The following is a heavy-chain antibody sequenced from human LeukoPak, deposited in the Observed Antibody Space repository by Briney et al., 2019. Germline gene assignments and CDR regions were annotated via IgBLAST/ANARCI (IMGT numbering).Heavy chain of an antibody. D-gene: IGHD6-13*01. V-gene: IGHV1-8*01. CDR3: ARGWAAAGRRFWFDP. J-gene: IGHJ5*02. Sequence: ASVKVSCKASGYTFTSYDINWVRQATGQGLEWMGWMNPNSGNTGYAQKFQGRVTMTRNTSISTAYMELSSLRSEDTAVYYCARGWAAAGRRFWFDPWGQGTLVTVSS. CDR1: GYTFTSYD. CDR2: MNPNSGNT.